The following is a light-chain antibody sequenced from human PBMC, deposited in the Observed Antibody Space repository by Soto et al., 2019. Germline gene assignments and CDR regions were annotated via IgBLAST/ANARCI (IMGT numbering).Light chain of an antibody. CDR3: QTWGTAIPVV. CDR1: SGHSNYA. V-gene: IGLV4-69*01. J-gene: IGLJ2*01. CDR2: LNSDGSH. Sequence: QLVLTQSPSASASLGASVKLTCTLSSGHSNYAIAWHQQQPGKGPRYLMKLNSDGSHTQGDGIPHRFSGSTSGAERYLTISSLQSEDEADYYCQTWGTAIPVVFGGGTKLTVL.